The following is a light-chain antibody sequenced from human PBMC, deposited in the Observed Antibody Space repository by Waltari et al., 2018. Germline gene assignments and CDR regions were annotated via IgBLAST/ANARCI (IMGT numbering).Light chain of an antibody. V-gene: IGLV3-10*01. CDR1: ALPTKY. J-gene: IGLJ2*01. Sequence: SYELTQPPSVSVSPGQTARITCSGDALPTKYAYWYQQKSGQAPVLVIYEDTKRLSGIPGRFSGSSSGTMATLNINGAQVEDEADYYCYSTDSSGNHRVFGGGTKLTVL. CDR2: EDT. CDR3: YSTDSSGNHRV.